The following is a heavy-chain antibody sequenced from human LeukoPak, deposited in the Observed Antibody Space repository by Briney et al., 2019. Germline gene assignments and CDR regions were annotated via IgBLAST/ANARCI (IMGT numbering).Heavy chain of an antibody. J-gene: IGHJ5*02. Sequence: GGSLRLSCAASGFTFTNFAMHWVRQAPGKGLEWVAVISNDERNKYYADSVKGRFTISRDNAKNSLYLQMNSLRAEDTALYYCAKDIHSSLRGWFDPWGQGTLVTVSS. CDR1: GFTFTNFA. CDR2: ISNDERNK. CDR3: AKDIHSSLRGWFDP. V-gene: IGHV3-30*04. D-gene: IGHD6-13*01.